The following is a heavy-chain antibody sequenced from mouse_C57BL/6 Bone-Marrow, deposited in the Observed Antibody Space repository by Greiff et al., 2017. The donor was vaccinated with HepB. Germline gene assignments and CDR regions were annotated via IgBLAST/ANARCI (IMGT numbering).Heavy chain of an antibody. V-gene: IGHV1-64*01. J-gene: IGHJ2*01. CDR1: GYTFTSYW. D-gene: IGHD2-2*01. CDR2: IHPNSGST. CDR3: ARSTMVTTLDY. Sequence: QVQLQQPGAELVKPGASVKLSCKASGYTFTSYWMHWVKQRPGQGLEWIGMIHPNSGSTNYNEKFKSKATLTVDKSSSTAYMQLSSLTSEDSAVYDCARSTMVTTLDYWGQGTTLTVSS.